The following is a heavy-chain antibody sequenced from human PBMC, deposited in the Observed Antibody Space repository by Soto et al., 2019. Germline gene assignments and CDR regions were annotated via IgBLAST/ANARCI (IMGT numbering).Heavy chain of an antibody. D-gene: IGHD3-3*01. CDR1: GYTFTSYD. J-gene: IGHJ4*02. Sequence: ASVKVSCKASGYTFTSYDINWVRQATGQGLEWMGWMNPNSSNTGYAQKFQGRVTMTRNTSISTAYMELSSLRSEDTAVYYCARGGRIRFLEWLKTAGIYYLDYWGQGTLVTVSS. V-gene: IGHV1-8*01. CDR3: ARGGRIRFLEWLKTAGIYYLDY. CDR2: MNPNSSNT.